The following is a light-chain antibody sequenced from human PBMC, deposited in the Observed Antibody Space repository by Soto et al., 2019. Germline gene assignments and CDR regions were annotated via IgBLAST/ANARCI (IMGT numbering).Light chain of an antibody. CDR2: GAS. CDR3: QKYNNWPLELN. J-gene: IGKJ4*01. V-gene: IGKV3-15*01. Sequence: EIVMTQSPATLSVSPGERATLSCRASQRVSSNLAWYQQKPGQAPRLLFYGASTRATGIPAMFSGSWSGTQFTLTNSSLQSEDFAVYNRQKYNNWPLELNFGGGTKMDIK. CDR1: QRVSSN.